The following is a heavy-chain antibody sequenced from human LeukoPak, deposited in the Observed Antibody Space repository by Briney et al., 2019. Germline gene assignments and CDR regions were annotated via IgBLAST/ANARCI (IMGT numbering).Heavy chain of an antibody. CDR1: GGSISSGGYY. Sequence: PSETLSLTCTVSGGSISSGGYYWSWIRQHPGKGLEWIGYIYYSGSTYYNPSLKSRVTISVDTSKNQFSLKLSSVTAADTAVYYCARQVTFGYAFAYYFDYWGQGSLVTVSS. CDR3: ARQVTFGYAFAYYFDY. J-gene: IGHJ4*02. V-gene: IGHV4-31*03. D-gene: IGHD5-18*01. CDR2: IYYSGST.